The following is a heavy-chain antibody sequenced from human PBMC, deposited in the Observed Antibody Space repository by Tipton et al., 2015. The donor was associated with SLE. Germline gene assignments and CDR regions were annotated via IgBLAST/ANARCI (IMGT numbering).Heavy chain of an antibody. D-gene: IGHD1-26*01. V-gene: IGHV3-30*18. CDR2: ISYDGSNK. Sequence: SLRLSCAASGFTFSSYGMHWVRQAPGKGLEWVAVISYDGSNKYYADSVKGRFTISRDNSKNTLYLQMNSLRAEDTAVYYCANSGSNGPFDYWGQGTLVTVSS. CDR1: GFTFSSYG. CDR3: ANSGSNGPFDY. J-gene: IGHJ4*02.